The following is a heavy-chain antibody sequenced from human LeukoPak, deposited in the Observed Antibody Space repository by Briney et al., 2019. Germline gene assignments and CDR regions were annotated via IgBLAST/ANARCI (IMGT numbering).Heavy chain of an antibody. CDR1: GGSISSYY. V-gene: IGHV4-59*01. D-gene: IGHD3-22*01. Sequence: SETLSLTCTVSGGSISSYYWSWIRQPPGKGLEWIGYIYYSGSTNYNPSLKSRVTISVDTSKNQFSLKLSSVTAADTAVYYCARANYYDSSGLYDAFDIWGQGTTVTVSS. CDR3: ARANYYDSSGLYDAFDI. J-gene: IGHJ3*02. CDR2: IYYSGST.